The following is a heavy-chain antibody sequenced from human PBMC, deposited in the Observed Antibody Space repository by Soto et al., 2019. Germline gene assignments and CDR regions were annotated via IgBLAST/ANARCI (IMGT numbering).Heavy chain of an antibody. J-gene: IGHJ3*02. Sequence: LQLQESGPGLVKPSEALSLMCTVSGGSISSNDYYWGWIRQPPGKGLEWIGSLYYSGSTYYNPSLNIRVTISGDTAKNQFSLRLSSVAAADTAVYYCARSIAVRPQYPFNSWGQGTMVTVSS. V-gene: IGHV4-39*01. CDR3: ARSIAVRPQYPFNS. CDR1: GGSISSNDYY. D-gene: IGHD6-6*01. CDR2: LYYSGST.